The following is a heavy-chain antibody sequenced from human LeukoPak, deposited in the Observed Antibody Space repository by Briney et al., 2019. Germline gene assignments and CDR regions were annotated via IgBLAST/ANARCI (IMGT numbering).Heavy chain of an antibody. CDR3: AKDRDYYGSGSYYSPYYYYGMDV. CDR1: GFTFSSYG. J-gene: IGHJ6*04. Sequence: PGGSLRLSCAASGFTFSSYGMHWVRQAPGKGLEWVAVISYDGSNKYYADSVKGRFTISRDNSKNTLYLQMNSLRAEDTAVYYCAKDRDYYGSGSYYSPYYYYGMDVCGKGTTVTVSS. D-gene: IGHD3-10*01. CDR2: ISYDGSNK. V-gene: IGHV3-30*18.